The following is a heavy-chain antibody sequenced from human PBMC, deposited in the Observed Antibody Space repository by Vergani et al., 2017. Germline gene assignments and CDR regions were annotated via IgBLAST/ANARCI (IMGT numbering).Heavy chain of an antibody. V-gene: IGHV4-34*01. D-gene: IGHD4-11*01. CDR2: IDHTGRP. J-gene: IGHJ6*03. CDR1: GGSFTSYH. CDR3: ARGNTETKGHLCYYYYRDV. Sequence: QVQLQQWGGGLLKPSETLSLTCVVNGGSFTSYHWTWIRQSPGEGLEWVGAIDHTGRPDYNTSLKSRLTMSVDKSRNQFPLTLNAVTATDTAIYFCARGNTETKGHLCYYYYRDVWGQGTAVTVS.